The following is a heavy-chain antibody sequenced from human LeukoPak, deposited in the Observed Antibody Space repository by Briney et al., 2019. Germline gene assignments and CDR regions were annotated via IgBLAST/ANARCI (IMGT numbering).Heavy chain of an antibody. Sequence: GASVKVSCKASGYTFTSYYMHWVRQAPGQGLEWMGIINPSGGSTSYAQKFQGRVTMTRDTSTSTVYMELSSLRSEDTAVYYCARDHTKPPGIAAAGANYYYYYGMDVWGQGTTVTVSS. CDR2: INPSGGST. D-gene: IGHD6-13*01. CDR3: ARDHTKPPGIAAAGANYYYYYGMDV. V-gene: IGHV1-46*01. CDR1: GYTFTSYY. J-gene: IGHJ6*02.